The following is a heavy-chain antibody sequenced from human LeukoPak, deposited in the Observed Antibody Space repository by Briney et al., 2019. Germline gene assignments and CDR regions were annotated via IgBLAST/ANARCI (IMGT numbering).Heavy chain of an antibody. CDR3: ARTSGSYYSDY. CDR1: GYTFTSYD. D-gene: IGHD1-26*01. CDR2: MNPNSGNT. Sequence: ASVKVSCKASGYTFTSYDINWVRQATGQGLEWMGWMNPNSGNTGYAQKFQGRATITRNTSISTAYMELSSLRSEDTAVHYCARTSGSYYSDYWGQGTLVTVSS. J-gene: IGHJ4*02. V-gene: IGHV1-8*03.